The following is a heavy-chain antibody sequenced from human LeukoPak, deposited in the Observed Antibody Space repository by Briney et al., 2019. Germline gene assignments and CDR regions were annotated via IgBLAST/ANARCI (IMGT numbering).Heavy chain of an antibody. CDR1: GGSISGSY. CDR2: IYTSGST. Sequence: SETLSLTCTVSGGSISGSYWNWVRQPAEKGLEWIGRIYTSGSTNYDPSLKSRVTMSVDTSKNQFSLKLSSVTAADTAVYYCADSNSSAGWDGWFDPWGQGTLVTVSS. CDR3: ADSNSSAGWDGWFDP. D-gene: IGHD6-19*01. J-gene: IGHJ5*02. V-gene: IGHV4-4*07.